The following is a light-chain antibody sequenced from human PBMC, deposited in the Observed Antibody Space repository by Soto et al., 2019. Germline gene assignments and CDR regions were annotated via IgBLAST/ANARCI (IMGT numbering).Light chain of an antibody. CDR1: QSISSY. CDR2: DAS. Sequence: EVVLTQSPATLSLSPGERATLSCRASQSISSYLAWYQQKPGQAPRLLIYDASNRATGIPVRFTGSGSGTDFTLTISSLEPEDFAVYYCQQRSNWLVTFGPGTKVDIK. J-gene: IGKJ3*01. CDR3: QQRSNWLVT. V-gene: IGKV3-11*01.